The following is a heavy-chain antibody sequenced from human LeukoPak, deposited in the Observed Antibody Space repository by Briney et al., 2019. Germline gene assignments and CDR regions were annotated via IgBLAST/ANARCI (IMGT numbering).Heavy chain of an antibody. CDR3: AKGLYSSGWYAGY. Sequence: HAGGSLRLSCAASGFTLDDYAMHWVRHAPGKGLEWVSLLSGDGGRTYYADSVRGRFTISRDSSKNSLYLQMNSLRTEDTALYYCAKGLYSSGWYAGYWGQGTQVTISP. CDR1: GFTLDDYA. V-gene: IGHV3-43*02. CDR2: LSGDGGRT. D-gene: IGHD6-19*01. J-gene: IGHJ4*02.